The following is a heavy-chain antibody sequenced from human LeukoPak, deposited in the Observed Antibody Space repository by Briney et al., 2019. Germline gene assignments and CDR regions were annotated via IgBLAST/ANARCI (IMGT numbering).Heavy chain of an antibody. CDR2: ISGSGGST. V-gene: IGHV3-23*01. J-gene: IGHJ6*03. D-gene: IGHD6-13*01. Sequence: PGGSLRLSCAASGFSFNVYAMSWVRQAPGKGLEWVSAISGSGGSTYYADSVKGRFTISRDNSKNTLYLQMNSLRAEDTAVYYCAKGALSSSRHYMDVWGKGTTVTVSS. CDR1: GFSFNVYA. CDR3: AKGALSSSRHYMDV.